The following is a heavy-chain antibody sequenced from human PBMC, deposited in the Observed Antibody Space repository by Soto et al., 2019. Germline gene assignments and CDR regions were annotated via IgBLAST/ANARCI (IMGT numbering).Heavy chain of an antibody. J-gene: IGHJ6*02. CDR2: IYYSGST. CDR1: VGSIGSYY. Sequence: ETLSLTCTVSVGSIGSYYWSWIRQPPGKGLEWIGYIYYSGSTNYNPSLKSRVTISVDTSKNQFSLKLSSVTAADTAVYYCARGAEMVAAATLYYYYYGMDVWGQGTTVTVSS. CDR3: ARGAEMVAAATLYYYYYGMDV. V-gene: IGHV4-59*01. D-gene: IGHD6-13*01.